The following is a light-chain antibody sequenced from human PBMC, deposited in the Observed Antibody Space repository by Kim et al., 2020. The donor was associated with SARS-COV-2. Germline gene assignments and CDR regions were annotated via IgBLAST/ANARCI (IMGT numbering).Light chain of an antibody. J-gene: IGLJ3*02. CDR2: EDN. V-gene: IGLV6-57*04. Sequence: NFMLTQPYSVSESPGKTVTISCTRSSGSIASNYVQWYQQRPGSAPTTVIYEDNQRPSGVPDRFSGSIDSSSNSASLTISGLKTEDEADYYCQSYDSSTWVFGGGTQLTVL. CDR1: SGSIASNY. CDR3: QSYDSSTWV.